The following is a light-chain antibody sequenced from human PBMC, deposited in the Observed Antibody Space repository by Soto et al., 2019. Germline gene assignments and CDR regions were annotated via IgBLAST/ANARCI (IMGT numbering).Light chain of an antibody. J-gene: IGLJ3*02. Sequence: QSALTQPASVSGSPGQSITISCTGTSSDVSGYNYVSWYQHHPGKATKLMIYDVTNRPSGVSNRFSGSKSGNTASLTISGLQAEDEADYYCTSYTTSSPYLVFGGGTKLTVL. V-gene: IGLV2-14*03. CDR1: SSDVSGYNY. CDR3: TSYTTSSPYLV. CDR2: DVT.